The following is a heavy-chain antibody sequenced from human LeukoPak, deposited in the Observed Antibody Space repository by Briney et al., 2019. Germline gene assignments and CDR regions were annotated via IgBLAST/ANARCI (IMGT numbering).Heavy chain of an antibody. Sequence: PGGSLRLSCEASGFTFNSFGMHWVRQAPGKGLEWVAFIRYDGSYKYYADSVKGRFTLSRDNSKNTLYLQMNSLRAEDTAVYYCAGAFITMIGAFVYWGQGTLVTVSS. CDR2: IRYDGSYK. CDR3: AGAFITMIGAFVY. J-gene: IGHJ4*02. V-gene: IGHV3-30*02. CDR1: GFTFNSFG. D-gene: IGHD3-22*01.